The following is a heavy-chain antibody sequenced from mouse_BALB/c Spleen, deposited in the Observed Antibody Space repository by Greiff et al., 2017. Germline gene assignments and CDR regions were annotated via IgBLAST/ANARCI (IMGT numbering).Heavy chain of an antibody. CDR2: ISYSGST. CDR1: GYSITSDYA. Sequence: EVHLVESGPGLVKPSQSLSLTCTVTGYSITSDYAWNWIRQFPGNKLEWMGYISYSGSTSYNPSLKSRISITRDTSKNQFFLQLNSVTTEDTATYYCAREAGAMDYWGQGTSVTVSS. D-gene: IGHD3-2*02. CDR3: AREAGAMDY. J-gene: IGHJ4*01. V-gene: IGHV3-2*02.